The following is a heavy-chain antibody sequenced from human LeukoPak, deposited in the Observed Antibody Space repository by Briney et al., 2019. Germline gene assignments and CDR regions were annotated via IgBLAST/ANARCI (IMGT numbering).Heavy chain of an antibody. CDR2: ISYDGSNK. V-gene: IGHV3-30*18. D-gene: IGHD2-15*01. CDR1: GFTFSSYG. Sequence: GGSLRLSCAASGFTFSSYGMHWVRQTPGKGLEWVAVISYDGSNKYYADSVKGRFTISRDNSKNTLYLQMNSLRAEDTAVYYCAKSSLVVVAAMGYYFDYWGQGTLVTVSS. CDR3: AKSSLVVVAAMGYYFDY. J-gene: IGHJ4*02.